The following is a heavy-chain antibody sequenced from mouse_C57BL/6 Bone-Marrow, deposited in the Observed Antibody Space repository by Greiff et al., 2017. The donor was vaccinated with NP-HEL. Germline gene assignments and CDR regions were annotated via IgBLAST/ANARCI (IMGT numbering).Heavy chain of an antibody. Sequence: QVQLQQSGAELARPGASVKLSCKASGYTFTSYGISWVKQRTGQGLEWIGEIYPRSGNTYYNEKFKGKATLTADKSSSTAYIELRSLTSEDSAVYFCAKVYYSNYWYFDVWGTGTTVTVSS. CDR3: AKVYYSNYWYFDV. CDR2: IYPRSGNT. J-gene: IGHJ1*03. V-gene: IGHV1-81*01. CDR1: GYTFTSYG. D-gene: IGHD2-5*01.